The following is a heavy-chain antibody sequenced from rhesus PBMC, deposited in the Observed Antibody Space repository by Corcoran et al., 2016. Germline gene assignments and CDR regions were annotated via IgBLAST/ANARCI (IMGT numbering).Heavy chain of an antibody. CDR1: GCSLSTTF. CDR3: ARGYSYSEIVFDY. D-gene: IGHD5-12*01. Sequence: QLQLQESGPGLVKPSETLSLTCAVSGCSLSTTFWSWIRPPPGKGLEWIGRVSGSGGSTDYNPSLKSRVTISTDTSKNQFSLKLSSVTAADTAVYYCARGYSYSEIVFDYWGQGVLVTVSS. CDR2: VSGSGGST. J-gene: IGHJ4*01. V-gene: IGHV4-173*01.